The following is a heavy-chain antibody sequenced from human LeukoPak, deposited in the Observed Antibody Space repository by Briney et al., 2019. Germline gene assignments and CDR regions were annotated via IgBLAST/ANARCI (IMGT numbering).Heavy chain of an antibody. D-gene: IGHD3-22*01. CDR1: GFTFSGSP. CDR3: TRGPFYDSSGYYGNWFDA. Sequence: PGGSLKLSCAASGFTFSGSPMHWVRQASGKGLEWVGLIRSKANNYATLYAASVKGRFTIFRDDSKNTAYLQMNSLKTEDTAVYYCTRGPFYDSSGYYGNWFDAWGQGTLVTVSS. V-gene: IGHV3-73*01. CDR2: IRSKANNYAT. J-gene: IGHJ5*02.